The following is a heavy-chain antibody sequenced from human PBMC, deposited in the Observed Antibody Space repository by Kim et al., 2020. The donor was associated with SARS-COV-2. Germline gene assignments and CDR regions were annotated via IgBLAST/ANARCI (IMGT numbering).Heavy chain of an antibody. Sequence: SETLSLTCTVSGGSISSYYWSWIRQPPGKGLEWIGYIYYSGSTNYNPSLKSRVTISVDTSKNQFSLKLSSVTAADTAVYYCARDRGVGARGADAFDIWGQGTMVTVSS. CDR1: GGSISSYY. CDR2: IYYSGST. CDR3: ARDRGVGARGADAFDI. J-gene: IGHJ3*02. D-gene: IGHD1-26*01. V-gene: IGHV4-59*13.